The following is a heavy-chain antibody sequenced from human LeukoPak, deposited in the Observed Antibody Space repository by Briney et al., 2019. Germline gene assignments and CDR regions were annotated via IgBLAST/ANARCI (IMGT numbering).Heavy chain of an antibody. CDR1: GYTLTELS. CDR2: FDPEDGET. J-gene: IGHJ4*02. Sequence: GASVKVSRKVSGYTLTELSMHWVRQAPGKGLEWMGGFDPEDGETIYAQKFQGRVTMTEDTSTDTAYMELSSLRSEDTAVYYCATGALVRGVMSYNFDYWGQGTLVTVSS. CDR3: ATGALVRGVMSYNFDY. D-gene: IGHD3-10*01. V-gene: IGHV1-24*01.